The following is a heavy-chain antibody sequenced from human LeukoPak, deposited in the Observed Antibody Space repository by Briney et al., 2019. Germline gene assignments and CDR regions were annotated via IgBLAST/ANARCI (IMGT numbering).Heavy chain of an antibody. D-gene: IGHD3-22*01. CDR1: GGSISSYY. CDR2: IYTSGST. J-gene: IGHJ5*02. Sequence: NPSETLSLTCAVSGGSISSYYWSWIRQPAGKGLEWIGRIYTSGSTNYNPSLKSRVTMSVDTSKNQFSLKLSSVTAADTAVYYCARRYYYDSSGYFDWFDPWGQGTLVTVSS. CDR3: ARRYYYDSSGYFDWFDP. V-gene: IGHV4-4*07.